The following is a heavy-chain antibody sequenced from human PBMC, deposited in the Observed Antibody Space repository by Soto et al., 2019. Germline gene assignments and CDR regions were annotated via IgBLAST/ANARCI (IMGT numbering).Heavy chain of an antibody. CDR2: IYYSGST. CDR3: ARAGLGDGSDY. D-gene: IGHD1-26*01. J-gene: IGHJ4*02. Sequence: QVQVQDSGPGLVKPSEALSITCTVSGGSVSSGSYYWSWIRQPPGKGLEWIGYIYYSGSTKYNPSLKSRVTISVDTSKNQFSLKLSSVTAADTAVYYCARAGLGDGSDYWGQGTLVTVSS. V-gene: IGHV4-61*01. CDR1: GGSVSSGSYY.